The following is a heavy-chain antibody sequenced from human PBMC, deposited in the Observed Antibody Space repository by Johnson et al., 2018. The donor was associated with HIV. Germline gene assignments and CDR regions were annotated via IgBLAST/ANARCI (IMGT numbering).Heavy chain of an antibody. CDR1: GFTFSSYA. CDR3: ARAVYSSTSSSAFDI. CDR2: ISSNGGST. J-gene: IGHJ3*02. D-gene: IGHD6-19*01. V-gene: IGHV3-64*01. Sequence: VQLVESGGGLVQPGGSLRLSCAASGFTFSSYAMHCVRQAPGKGLEYVSAISSNGGSTYYANSVKGRFTISRDNSKNTLYLKMGSLRAEDMAVYYCARAVYSSTSSSAFDIWGQGTMVTVSS.